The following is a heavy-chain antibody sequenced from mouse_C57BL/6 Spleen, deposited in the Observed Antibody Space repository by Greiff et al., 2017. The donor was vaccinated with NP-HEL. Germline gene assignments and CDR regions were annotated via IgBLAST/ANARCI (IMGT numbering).Heavy chain of an antibody. CDR3: ARNYYGSSYDWYFDV. Sequence: QVQLKESGPGLVQPSQSLSITCTVSGFSLTSYGVHWVRQSPGKGLEWLGVIWSGGSTDYNAAFLSRLSISKDNSKSQVFFKMTSLQADDTAIYYCARNYYGSSYDWYFDVWGTGTTVTVSS. CDR1: GFSLTSYG. V-gene: IGHV2-2*01. J-gene: IGHJ1*03. CDR2: IWSGGST. D-gene: IGHD1-1*01.